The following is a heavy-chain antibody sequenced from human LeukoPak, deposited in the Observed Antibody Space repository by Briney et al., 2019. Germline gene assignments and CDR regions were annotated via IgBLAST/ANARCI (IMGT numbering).Heavy chain of an antibody. V-gene: IGHV3-23*01. CDR1: GFTFSSHW. CDR2: ISGSGGST. D-gene: IGHD6-19*01. Sequence: GGSLRLSCAASGFTFSSHWMRWVRQAPGKGLEWVSAISGSGGSTYYADSVKGRFTISRDNSKNTLYLQMNSLRAEDTAVYYCAKDGPSMYSSGWYNYWGQGTLVTVSS. J-gene: IGHJ4*02. CDR3: AKDGPSMYSSGWYNY.